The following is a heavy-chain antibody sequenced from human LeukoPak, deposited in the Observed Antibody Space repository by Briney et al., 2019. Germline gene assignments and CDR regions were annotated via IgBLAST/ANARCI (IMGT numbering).Heavy chain of an antibody. Sequence: SETLSLTCAVYGGSFSGYYWSWIRQPPGKGLEWIGGINHSGSTNYNPSLKSRVTISVDTSKNQFSLKLSSVTAADTAMYYCARDIGYCSGGRCSSGYFDYWGQGTLVTVSS. CDR3: ARDIGYCSGGRCSSGYFDY. CDR1: GGSFSGYY. CDR2: INHSGST. D-gene: IGHD2-15*01. J-gene: IGHJ4*02. V-gene: IGHV4-34*01.